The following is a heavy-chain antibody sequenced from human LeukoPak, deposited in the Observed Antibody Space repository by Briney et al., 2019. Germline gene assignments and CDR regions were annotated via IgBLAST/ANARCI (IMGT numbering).Heavy chain of an antibody. CDR1: GFTFSSYS. J-gene: IGHJ3*02. D-gene: IGHD6-13*01. CDR2: ISSSSSYI. V-gene: IGHV3-21*01. CDR3: ASPRAYGDIAAAVMDAFDI. Sequence: PGGSLRLSCAASGFTFSSYSMNWVRQAPGKGLEWVSSISSSSSYIYYADSVRGRFTISRDNAKNSLYLQMNSLRAEDTAVYYCASPRAYGDIAAAVMDAFDIWGQGTMVTVSS.